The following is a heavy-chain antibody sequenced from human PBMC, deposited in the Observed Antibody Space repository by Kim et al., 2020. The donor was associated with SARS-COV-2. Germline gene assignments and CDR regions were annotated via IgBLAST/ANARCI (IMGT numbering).Heavy chain of an antibody. J-gene: IGHJ6*02. CDR1: GFTFDDYT. Sequence: GGSLRLSCAASGFTFDDYTMHWVRQAPGKGLEWVSLISWDGGSTYYADSVKGRFTISRDNSKNSLYLQMNSLRTEDTALYYCAKDGKPTYYYDSSGKATYYYYGMDVWGQGTTVTVSS. CDR2: ISWDGGST. D-gene: IGHD3-22*01. CDR3: AKDGKPTYYYDSSGKATYYYYGMDV. V-gene: IGHV3-43*01.